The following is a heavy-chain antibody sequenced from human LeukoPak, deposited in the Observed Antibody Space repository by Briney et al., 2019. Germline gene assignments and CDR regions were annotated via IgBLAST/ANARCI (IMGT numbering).Heavy chain of an antibody. CDR1: GFTFSYYW. CDR3: ARVPYGSGTFDY. D-gene: IGHD3-10*01. CDR2: INSDGSST. Sequence: QPGGSLRLSCAASGFTFSYYWMHWVRQAPGKGLVWVSRINSDGSSTNYADSVKGRFTISRDNAKNTLYLQMNSLRAEDTAVYYCARVPYGSGTFDYWGQGTLVTVSS. V-gene: IGHV3-74*01. J-gene: IGHJ4*02.